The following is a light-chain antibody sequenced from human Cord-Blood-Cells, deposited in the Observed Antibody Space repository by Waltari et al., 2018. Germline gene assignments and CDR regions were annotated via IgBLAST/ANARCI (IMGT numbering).Light chain of an antibody. CDR3: QQSYSTPR. V-gene: IGKV1-39*01. CDR1: QSISSY. J-gene: IGKJ1*01. Sequence: DIQMTQSPSSLSASVGDRVTITCRASQSISSYLNWYHQKPGKAPKLLIYAASSLQSGVPSRFSGSGSGTDFTLTISSLQPEDFATYYCQQSYSTPRFGQGTKVEIK. CDR2: AAS.